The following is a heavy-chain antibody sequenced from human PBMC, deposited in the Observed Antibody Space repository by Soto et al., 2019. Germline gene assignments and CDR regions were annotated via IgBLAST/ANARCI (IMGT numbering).Heavy chain of an antibody. V-gene: IGHV3-23*01. CDR3: AKGYCSTTSCSRGYFDY. D-gene: IGHD2-2*01. J-gene: IGHJ4*02. CDR2: ISGSGGST. Sequence: HPGGSLRLSCAASGFTFSSYAMSWVRQAPGKGLEWVSAISGSGGSTYYADSVKGRFTISRDNSKNTLYLQMNSLRAEDTAVYYCAKGYCSTTSCSRGYFDYWGQGTLVTVSS. CDR1: GFTFSSYA.